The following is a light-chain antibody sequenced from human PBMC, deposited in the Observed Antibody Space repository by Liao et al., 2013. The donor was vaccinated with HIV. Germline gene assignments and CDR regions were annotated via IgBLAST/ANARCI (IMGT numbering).Light chain of an antibody. CDR3: QAWDSSTANYV. Sequence: SYELTQPPSVSVSPGQTASITCSGDKLGDKYACWYQQKPGQSPVLVIYQDSNRPSGIPERFSGSNSGNTATLTISGTQAMDEADYYCQAWDSSTANYVFGTGTKVTVL. CDR2: QDS. V-gene: IGLV3-1*01. J-gene: IGLJ1*01. CDR1: KLGDKY.